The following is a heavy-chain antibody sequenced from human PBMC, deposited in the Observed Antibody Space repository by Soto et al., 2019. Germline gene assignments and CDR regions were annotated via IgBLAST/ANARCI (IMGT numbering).Heavy chain of an antibody. Sequence: SQTLSLTCAISGDSVSSNSAAWTWIRQSPSRGLEWLGRTYYRSKWYNDYAESVKSRITINPDTSKNQFSLQLKSVTPEDTAVYYCNFYDYSTDGTDVWGQGTRVTVSS. V-gene: IGHV6-1*01. J-gene: IGHJ6*02. CDR1: GDSVSSNSAA. CDR3: NFYDYSTDGTDV. D-gene: IGHD4-4*01. CDR2: TYYRSKWYN.